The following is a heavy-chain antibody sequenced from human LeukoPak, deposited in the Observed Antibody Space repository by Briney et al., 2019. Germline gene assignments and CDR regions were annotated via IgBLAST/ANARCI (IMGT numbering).Heavy chain of an antibody. CDR1: GYTFTGYY. CDR2: INPNSGGT. V-gene: IGHV1-2*02. D-gene: IGHD2-15*01. J-gene: IGHJ4*02. CDR3: ARDSQYCSGGSCYGY. Sequence: ASVKVSCKASGYTFTGYYMHWVRQAPGQGLEWMGWINPNSGGTNYAQKFQGRVTITRDTPISTAYMELSRLRSDDTAVYYCARDSQYCSGGSCYGYWGQGTLVTVSS.